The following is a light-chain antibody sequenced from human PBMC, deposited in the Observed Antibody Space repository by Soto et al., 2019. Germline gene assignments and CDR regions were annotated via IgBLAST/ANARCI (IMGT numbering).Light chain of an antibody. CDR3: QQYMSSVT. CDR2: GAS. Sequence: EIVLTQSPGSLSLSPGQRATLSCRASQSVDTTFFAWYQKKPGQAPRLLIYGASKRATGIPDRFSGSGSGTDFTLIISRLEPEEFAVYYCQQYMSSVTFGQGTKVENK. CDR1: QSVDTTF. V-gene: IGKV3-20*01. J-gene: IGKJ1*01.